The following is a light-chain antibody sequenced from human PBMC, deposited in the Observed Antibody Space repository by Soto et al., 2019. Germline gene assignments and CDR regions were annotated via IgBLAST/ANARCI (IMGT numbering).Light chain of an antibody. CDR3: QQYFSFPRT. J-gene: IGKJ1*01. CDR1: QSVSSSY. V-gene: IGKV3-20*01. CDR2: GAS. Sequence: IVLTQSPGTLSLSPGEKATLSCRASQSVSSSYLAWYQQKPGQAPRLLIYGASNRATGIPDRFSGSGSGTDFTLTISSLQAEDVAVYYCQQYFSFPRTFGQGTKVDI.